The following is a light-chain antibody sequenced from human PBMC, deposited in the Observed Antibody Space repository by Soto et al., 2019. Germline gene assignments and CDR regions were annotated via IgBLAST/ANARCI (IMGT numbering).Light chain of an antibody. CDR1: QSISSSC. CDR2: RAS. J-gene: IGKJ1*01. V-gene: IGKV1-5*03. Sequence: DIQMTQSPSTLSASVGDRVTITCRASQSISSSCLAWYQQKPGKAPKLLIYRASTLERGVPSSFSGSGSGTEFTLTISSLQPDDVATYYCLQCHSYPRTFGQGTKVEV. CDR3: LQCHSYPRT.